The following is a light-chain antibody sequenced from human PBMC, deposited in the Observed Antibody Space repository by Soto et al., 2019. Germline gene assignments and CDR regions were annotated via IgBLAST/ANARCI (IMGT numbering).Light chain of an antibody. CDR2: DVS. J-gene: IGLJ1*01. CDR1: SSDVGGYNY. Sequence: QSVLTQPASVSGSPGQSITISCTGTSSDVGGYNYVSWYQQHPSKAPNLMIYDVSNRPSGVSNRFSGSKSGNTASLTISGLQAEDEADYYCSSYTSSSTLGVFGTGTKVTVL. V-gene: IGLV2-14*01. CDR3: SSYTSSSTLGV.